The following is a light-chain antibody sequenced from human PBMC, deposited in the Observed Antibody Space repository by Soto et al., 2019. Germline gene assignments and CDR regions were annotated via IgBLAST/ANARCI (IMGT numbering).Light chain of an antibody. CDR1: QGIDSS. Sequence: ILFTQSPSSLSASVGDRVTMPCRASQGIDSSFAWYQQKPGKAPKLLIYAASSLQSGVPSRFRGSGSGTDFTLTISSLQPEDFETYYCQQLHDSPITFGQGTRLEIK. J-gene: IGKJ5*01. V-gene: IGKV1-9*01. CDR3: QQLHDSPIT. CDR2: AAS.